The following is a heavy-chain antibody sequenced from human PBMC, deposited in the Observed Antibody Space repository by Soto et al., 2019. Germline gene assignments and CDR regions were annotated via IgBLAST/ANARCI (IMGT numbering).Heavy chain of an antibody. CDR2: INHSGST. V-gene: IGHV4-34*01. CDR3: ARVDYDFWSGYF. D-gene: IGHD3-3*01. J-gene: IGHJ4*02. Sequence: NPSETLSLTCAVYSGSFSGYYWSWIRQPPGKGLEWIGEINHSGSTNYNPSLKSRVTISVDTSKNQFSLKLSSVTAADTAVYYCARVDYDFWSGYFWGQGTLVTVSS. CDR1: SGSFSGYY.